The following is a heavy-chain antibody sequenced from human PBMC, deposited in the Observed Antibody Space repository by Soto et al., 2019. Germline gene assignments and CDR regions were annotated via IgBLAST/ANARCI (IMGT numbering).Heavy chain of an antibody. CDR3: ARVSAGYWYFDL. D-gene: IGHD6-19*01. Sequence: QVQLQESDPGLVKPSETLSLTCTVSGGSISSYYWSWIRQPPGKGLEWIGYIYYSGSTNYNPSLKSRVIISVDTSKNQFSLKLSSVTAADTAVYYCARVSAGYWYFDLWGRGTLVTVSS. V-gene: IGHV4-59*01. J-gene: IGHJ2*01. CDR2: IYYSGST. CDR1: GGSISSYY.